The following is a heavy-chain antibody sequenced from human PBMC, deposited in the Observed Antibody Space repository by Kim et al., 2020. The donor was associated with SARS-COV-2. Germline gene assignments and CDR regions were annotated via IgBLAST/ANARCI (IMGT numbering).Heavy chain of an antibody. Sequence: GGSLRLACAASGFTFSNYAMSWVRQAPGKGLEWVSTISGSGGGTYYADSVKGRFTISRDNSKNTLYLQMNSLRAEDTAVYYCAKGLSRGDILTGYPPPYYYYGMDVWGQGTTVTVSS. CDR1: GFTFSNYA. J-gene: IGHJ6*02. D-gene: IGHD3-9*01. CDR3: AKGLSRGDILTGYPPPYYYYGMDV. V-gene: IGHV3-23*01. CDR2: ISGSGGGT.